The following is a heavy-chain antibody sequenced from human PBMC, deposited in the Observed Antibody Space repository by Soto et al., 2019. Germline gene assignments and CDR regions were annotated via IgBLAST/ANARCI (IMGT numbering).Heavy chain of an antibody. V-gene: IGHV3-66*01. J-gene: IGHJ6*04. Sequence: EVHLVESGGGLVQPGGSLRLSCAASGFTVSSKYMSWVRQAPGKGLEWVSLIQSGGPTYYADSVKGRFTISRDTSENTLHLQMDSLRAEDTAVYYCAWDDVLCDGGRCYGLPLDVWGKGTTVTVSS. CDR3: AWDDVLCDGGRCYGLPLDV. D-gene: IGHD2-15*01. CDR1: GFTVSSKY. CDR2: IQSGGPT.